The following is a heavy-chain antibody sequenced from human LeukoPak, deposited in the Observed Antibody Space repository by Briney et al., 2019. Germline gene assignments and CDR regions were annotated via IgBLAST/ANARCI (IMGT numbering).Heavy chain of an antibody. CDR3: AKSWNYGIAPTSYYSMDV. CDR2: IWYGGSNK. CDR1: GFTFSSYG. J-gene: IGHJ6*03. Sequence: RPGGSLRLSCAASGFTFSSYGMHWVRQAPGKGLEWVAVIWYGGSNKYYADSVKGRFTISRDNSKNTLYLQMNSLRAEDTAVYYCAKSWNYGIAPTSYYSMDVWGKGTTVTVSS. D-gene: IGHD1-7*01. V-gene: IGHV3-30*02.